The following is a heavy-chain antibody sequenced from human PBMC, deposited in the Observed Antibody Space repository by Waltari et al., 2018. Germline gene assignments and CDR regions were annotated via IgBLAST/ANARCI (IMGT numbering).Heavy chain of an antibody. D-gene: IGHD2-21*01. CDR2: IYHSGST. V-gene: IGHV4-31*03. Sequence: QVQLQESGPGLVKPSQTLSLTCTVSGGSISSGGYYWSWIRQHPGKGLGWIGYIYHSGSTYYNPSLKSRVTISVDRSKNQFSLKLSSVTAADTAVYYCARGGAGGSPPYLPFDPWGQGILVTVSS. CDR1: GGSISSGGYY. J-gene: IGHJ5*02. CDR3: ARGGAGGSPPYLPFDP.